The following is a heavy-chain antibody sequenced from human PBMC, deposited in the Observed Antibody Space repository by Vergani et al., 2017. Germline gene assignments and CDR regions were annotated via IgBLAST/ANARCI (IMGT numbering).Heavy chain of an antibody. Sequence: QVQLQESGPGLVKPSETLSLTCTVSGGSISSYYWSWMRQTPGKGLEWIGYIYYSGSTKYNPTLKSRVTISVDTSKNKFSLKLSSVTAADTAVYYCARDVTNYDILTGYVHWFDPWGQGTLVTVSA. CDR2: IYYSGST. CDR1: GGSISSYY. J-gene: IGHJ5*02. V-gene: IGHV4-59*01. CDR3: ARDVTNYDILTGYVHWFDP. D-gene: IGHD3-9*01.